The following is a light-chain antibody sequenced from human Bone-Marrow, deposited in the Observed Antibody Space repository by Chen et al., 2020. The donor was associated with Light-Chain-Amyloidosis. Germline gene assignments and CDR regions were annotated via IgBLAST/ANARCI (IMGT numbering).Light chain of an antibody. V-gene: IGLV3-25*03. CDR3: QSADSSGTYEVI. Sequence: SYELTQPPSVSVSPGQTARITCSGDDLPTKYAYGYQQKPGQAPVMVIHTDTERPSGTSERSSGSSSGTRATLTSSGVQAEDEADYHCQSADSSGTYEVIFGGGTKLTVL. J-gene: IGLJ2*01. CDR1: DLPTKY. CDR2: TDT.